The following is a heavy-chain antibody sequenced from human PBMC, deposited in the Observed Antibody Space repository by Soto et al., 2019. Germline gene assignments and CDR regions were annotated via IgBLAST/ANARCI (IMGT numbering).Heavy chain of an antibody. CDR2: IYYSGST. J-gene: IGHJ5*02. CDR1: GGSISSFY. D-gene: IGHD3-3*02. V-gene: IGHV4-59*01. CDR3: ASPKIAFYNWFDP. Sequence: SQTLPLTWTVSGGSISSFYWSWIRQPQGKGLEWIGYIYYSGSTNYNPSLKSRVTISVDTSKNQFSLKLSSVTAADTAVYYCASPKIAFYNWFDPWGQGTLVTVSS.